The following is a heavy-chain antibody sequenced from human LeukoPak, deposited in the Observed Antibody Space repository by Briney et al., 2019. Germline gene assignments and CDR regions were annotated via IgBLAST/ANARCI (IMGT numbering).Heavy chain of an antibody. V-gene: IGHV4-59*08. CDR1: GGSISSYY. Sequence: SETLSLTCTVSGGSISSYYWSWIRQPPGKGLEWIGHIYYSGSTNYNPSLKSRVTISVDTSKNQFSLKLSSVTAADTAVYYCARSSIAALLDYWGQGTLVTVSS. D-gene: IGHD6-6*01. CDR2: IYYSGST. J-gene: IGHJ4*02. CDR3: ARSSIAALLDY.